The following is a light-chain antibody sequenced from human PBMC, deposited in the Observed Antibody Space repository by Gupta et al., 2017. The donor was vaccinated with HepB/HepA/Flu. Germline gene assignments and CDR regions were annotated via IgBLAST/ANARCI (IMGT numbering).Light chain of an antibody. CDR2: DVS. CDR1: SSDVGGYNG. V-gene: IGLV2-14*03. Sequence: QSALTQPASVSGSPGQSITISCTGSSSDVGGYNGVSWYQQHPGKAPKVLIYDVSERPSGVSDRFSGSRSGNTASLDISGLQAEDEADYYCSSYSKNTIYVFGTGTKVTVL. J-gene: IGLJ1*01. CDR3: SSYSKNTIYV.